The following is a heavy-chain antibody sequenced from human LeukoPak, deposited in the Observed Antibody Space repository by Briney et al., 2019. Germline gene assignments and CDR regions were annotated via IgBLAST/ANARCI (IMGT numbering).Heavy chain of an antibody. D-gene: IGHD2-21*01. J-gene: IGHJ4*02. CDR1: GFTFRSHA. V-gene: IGHV3-23*01. CDR2: IYENGGTT. CDR3: AKDFRIGYSAHFDY. Sequence: GGSLRLSCVGAGFTFRSHAMSWVRQAPEKGLEFVSGIYENGGTTYYADSVKGRFSISRDNSKNTLYLQMDSLRGEDTAVYYCAKDFRIGYSAHFDYWGQGALVTVSS.